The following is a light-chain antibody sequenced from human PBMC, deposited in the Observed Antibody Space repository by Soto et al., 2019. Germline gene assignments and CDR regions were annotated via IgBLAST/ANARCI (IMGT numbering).Light chain of an antibody. CDR2: EVS. CDR1: SSDVGGYKY. V-gene: IGLV2-14*01. J-gene: IGLJ1*01. Sequence: QSVLTQPASVSGSPGQSITISCTGTSSDVGGYKYVSWYQQHPGKAPKVMIYEVSNRPSGVSNRFSGSKSGNTASLTISGLQAEDEADYYCSSYTSSSNIYVFGTGTKVTVL. CDR3: SSYTSSSNIYV.